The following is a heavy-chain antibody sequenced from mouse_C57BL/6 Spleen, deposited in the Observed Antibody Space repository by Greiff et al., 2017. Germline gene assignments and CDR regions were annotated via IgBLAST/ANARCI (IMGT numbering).Heavy chain of an antibody. J-gene: IGHJ3*01. V-gene: IGHV7-1*01. D-gene: IGHD3-2*02. Sequence: EVMLVESGGGLVQSGRSLRLSCATSGFTFSDFYMEWVRQAPGKGLEWIAASRNKANDYTTEYSASVKGRFIVSRDTSQSILYLQMSALRAEDTAIYYCARDAAQATGFAYWGQGTLVTVSA. CDR1: GFTFSDFY. CDR2: SRNKANDYTT. CDR3: ARDAAQATGFAY.